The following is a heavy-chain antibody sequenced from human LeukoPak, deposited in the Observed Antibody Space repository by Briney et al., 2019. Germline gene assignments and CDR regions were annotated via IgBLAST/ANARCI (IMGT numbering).Heavy chain of an antibody. D-gene: IGHD5-18*01. J-gene: IGHJ4*02. V-gene: IGHV4-34*01. CDR3: ARVDTAMVYYFDY. Sequence: PSETLSLTCAVYGGSFSGYYWSWIRQPPGKGLEWIGEINHSGSTNYNPSLKSRVTISVDTSKNQFSLKLSSVTAADTAAYYCARVDTAMVYYFDYWGQGTLVTVSS. CDR1: GGSFSGYY. CDR2: INHSGST.